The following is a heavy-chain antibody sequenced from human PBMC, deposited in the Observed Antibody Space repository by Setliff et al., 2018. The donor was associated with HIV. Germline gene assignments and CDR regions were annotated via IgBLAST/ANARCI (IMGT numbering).Heavy chain of an antibody. V-gene: IGHV3-7*01. CDR3: ARGRNRNYVVYGMDV. CDR2: IKQDGSEK. Sequence: GGSLRLSCAASGFAFSGHQMSWVRQAPGKGLEWVAKIKQDGSEKYYVDSVKGRFTISRDNAKNSLYLQMNSLRAEDTAVYYCARGRNRNYVVYGMDVWGQGTTVTVSS. J-gene: IGHJ6*02. CDR1: GFAFSGHQ. D-gene: IGHD1-7*01.